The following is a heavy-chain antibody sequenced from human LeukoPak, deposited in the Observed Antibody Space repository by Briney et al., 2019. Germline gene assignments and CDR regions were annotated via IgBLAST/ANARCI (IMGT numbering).Heavy chain of an antibody. CDR1: GFTFSSYA. CDR3: ARGYYYDSSGYPPPPPSLIFDC. V-gene: IGHV3-64*01. Sequence: GGSLRLSCAASGFTFSSYAMHWVRQAPGKGLEYVSAISSNGGSTYYANSVKGRFTISRDNSKNTLYLQMGSLRAEDMAVYYCARGYYYDSSGYPPPPPSLIFDCWGQGTLVTVSS. J-gene: IGHJ4*02. CDR2: ISSNGGST. D-gene: IGHD3-22*01.